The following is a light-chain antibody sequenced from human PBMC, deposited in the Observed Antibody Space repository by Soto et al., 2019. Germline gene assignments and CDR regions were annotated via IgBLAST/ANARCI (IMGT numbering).Light chain of an antibody. Sequence: EIVMTQSPATLSVSPGERATLSCRASQSVSSNLAWYQQKPGQAPRLLIYGASTRATGIPARFSGSGSGTEFTLTISILQSEDFAVYYCQQYNNWPRRTFGQGTKLEIK. J-gene: IGKJ2*01. CDR2: GAS. CDR3: QQYNNWPRRT. V-gene: IGKV3-15*01. CDR1: QSVSSN.